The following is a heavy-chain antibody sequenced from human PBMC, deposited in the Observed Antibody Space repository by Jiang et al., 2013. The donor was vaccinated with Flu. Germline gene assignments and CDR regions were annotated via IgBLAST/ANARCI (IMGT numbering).Heavy chain of an antibody. Sequence: GAEVKKPGSSVKVSCKASGDTFSSNAISWLRQAPGQGPEWMGGVIPIFGTVNYAQKFQGRVTITADKSTSTVYMVLSSLRFEDTAMYYCARGPDISAYYYFYWGQGTLVTVSP. D-gene: IGHD3-22*01. J-gene: IGHJ4*02. V-gene: IGHV1-69*06. CDR2: VIPIFGTV. CDR1: GDTFSSNA. CDR3: ARGPDISAYYYFY.